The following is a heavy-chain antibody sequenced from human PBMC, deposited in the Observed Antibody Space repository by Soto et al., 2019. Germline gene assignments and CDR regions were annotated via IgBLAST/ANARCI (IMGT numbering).Heavy chain of an antibody. Sequence: QITLKESGPTLVKPTQTLTMTCTFSGFSLTTSDMGVGWIRQPPGKALEWLALIYWDDDKRYSPSLKSRVTITKYTTNNQVVLTMTNMDPVDTATDYCAHCVGGGNSGYFDCWGQGTLVTVSS. V-gene: IGHV2-5*02. CDR2: IYWDDDK. CDR1: GFSLTTSDMG. D-gene: IGHD2-21*02. J-gene: IGHJ4*02. CDR3: AHCVGGGNSGYFDC.